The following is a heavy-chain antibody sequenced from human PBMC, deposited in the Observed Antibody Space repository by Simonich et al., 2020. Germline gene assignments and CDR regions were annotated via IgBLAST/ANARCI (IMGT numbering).Heavy chain of an antibody. J-gene: IGHJ4*02. V-gene: IGHV3-74*01. CDR3: ARAYYGSGSYY. Sequence: VRQAPGKGLVWVSRINSDGSSTSYADSVKGRFTISRDNAKNTLYLQMNSLRAADTAVYYCARAYYGSGSYYWGQGTLVTVSS. CDR2: INSDGSST. D-gene: IGHD3-10*01.